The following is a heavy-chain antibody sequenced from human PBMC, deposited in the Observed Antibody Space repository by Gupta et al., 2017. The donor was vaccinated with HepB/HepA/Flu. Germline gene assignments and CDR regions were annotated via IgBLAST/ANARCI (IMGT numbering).Heavy chain of an antibody. Sequence: QVQLQDSGPGLVKPSQTLSLTCTVSGGSLSSGGYYWSWIRQHPGKGLEWIGYIYYSGSTYYNPSLKSRVTISVDTSKNQFSLKLSSVTAADTAVYYCARLPKSPYYYYYMDVWGKGTTVTVSS. CDR2: IYYSGST. J-gene: IGHJ6*03. V-gene: IGHV4-31*03. CDR1: GGSLSSGGYY. CDR3: ARLPKSPYYYYYMDV.